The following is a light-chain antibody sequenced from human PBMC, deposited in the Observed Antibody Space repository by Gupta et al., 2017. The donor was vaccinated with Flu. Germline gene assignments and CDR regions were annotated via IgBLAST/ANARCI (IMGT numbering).Light chain of an antibody. Sequence: QSVLAQPPSASGTPGQSVALSCSGSRSNIGRNSVNWYQQVPGTAAKLLIYGNNQRPSGVPDRFSGSKSSTSTSLAISGLQSEDEADYYCAAWDDSMNGHYVFGTGTKVTVV. CDR3: AAWDDSMNGHYV. J-gene: IGLJ1*01. CDR1: RSNIGRNS. CDR2: GNN. V-gene: IGLV1-44*01.